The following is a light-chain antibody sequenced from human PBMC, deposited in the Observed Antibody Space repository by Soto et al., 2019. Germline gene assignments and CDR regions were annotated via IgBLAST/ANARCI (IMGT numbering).Light chain of an antibody. CDR1: SSNIGAGYD. CDR3: CSYAGSSIVV. V-gene: IGLV1-40*01. J-gene: IGLJ2*01. Sequence: QSVLTQPPSVSGAPGQRVTISCTGDSSNIGAGYDVHWYQQLPGTAPKLLIYVNINRPSGVPDRFSASRSDSSASLAITGLQAEDEADYYCCSYAGSSIVVFGGGTKVTVL. CDR2: VNI.